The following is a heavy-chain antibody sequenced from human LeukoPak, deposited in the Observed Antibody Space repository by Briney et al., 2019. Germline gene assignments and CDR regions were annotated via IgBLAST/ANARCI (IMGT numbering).Heavy chain of an antibody. V-gene: IGHV4-30-4*01. D-gene: IGHD2-15*01. J-gene: IGHJ4*02. CDR2: IYYSGST. Sequence: DYYMSWVRQAPGKGLEWIGYIYYSGSTYYNPSLKSRVTISVDTSKNQFSLELSSVTAADTAVYYCARGVVPLDYWGQGTLVTVSS. CDR1: DYY. CDR3: ARGVVPLDY.